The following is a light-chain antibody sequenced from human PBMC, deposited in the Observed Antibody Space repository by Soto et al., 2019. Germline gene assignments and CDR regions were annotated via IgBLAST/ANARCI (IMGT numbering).Light chain of an antibody. J-gene: IGLJ2*01. Sequence: SYELTQPPSVSVSPGQTASITCSGDKLGDQYACWYQQKPGLSPVLVIYQDSKRPSGIPERFSCSSSGSTATLTISGTQAMDEADYYCQAWGSSTGVFGGGTKLTVL. CDR3: QAWGSSTGV. CDR1: KLGDQY. CDR2: QDS. V-gene: IGLV3-1*01.